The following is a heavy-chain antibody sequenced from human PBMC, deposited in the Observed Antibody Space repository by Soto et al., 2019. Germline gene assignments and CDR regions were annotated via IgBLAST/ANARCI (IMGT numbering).Heavy chain of an antibody. V-gene: IGHV3-23*01. Sequence: GGSLRLSCAASVFTFNNYAMNWVRQAPGKWLEWFATISVTGCSTXXADSVKGRXTISRDNSKNTXYLQMXSLRVEDTAVYYCAKDRLAGIFDYWGQGTQVTV. CDR1: VFTFNNYA. J-gene: IGHJ4*02. D-gene: IGHD1-20*01. CDR2: ISVTGCST. CDR3: AKDRLAGIFDY.